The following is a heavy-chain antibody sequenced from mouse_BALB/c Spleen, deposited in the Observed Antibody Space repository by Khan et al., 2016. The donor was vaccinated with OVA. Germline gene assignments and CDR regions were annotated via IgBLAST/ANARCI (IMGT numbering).Heavy chain of an antibody. J-gene: IGHJ3*01. Sequence: QVQLKESGAELVRPGVSVKISCKGSGYTFTDFTLHWVKQSHAKSLEWIGVISTYYGDATYNQKFKGKATMTVDKSSSTAYMELARLTSEDSAIYSFTRGGGGDRFTYWGQGTLVTVSA. CDR2: ISTYYGDA. CDR1: GYTFTDFT. CDR3: TRGGGGDRFTY. V-gene: IGHV1S137*01.